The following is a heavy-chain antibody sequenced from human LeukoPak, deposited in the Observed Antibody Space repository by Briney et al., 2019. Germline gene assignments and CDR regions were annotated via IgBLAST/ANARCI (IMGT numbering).Heavy chain of an antibody. J-gene: IGHJ4*02. CDR1: GFTFSSYA. V-gene: IGHV3-23*01. D-gene: IGHD2-21*02. CDR2: ISGSGGST. Sequence: GGSLRLSRAASGFTFSSYAMSWVRQAPGKGLEWVSAISGSGGSTYYADSVKGRFTISRDNSKNTLYLQMNSLRAEDTAVYYCAKDPRAIVVVTAIVYWGQGTLVTVSS. CDR3: AKDPRAIVVVTAIVY.